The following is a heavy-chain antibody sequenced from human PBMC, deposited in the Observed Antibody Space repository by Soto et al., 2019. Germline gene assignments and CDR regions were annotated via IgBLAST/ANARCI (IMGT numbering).Heavy chain of an antibody. CDR2: MHYGGST. D-gene: IGHD6-19*01. J-gene: IGHJ5*02. V-gene: IGHV4-39*01. Sequence: PSETLSLTCTGSGVSFRRSDYYWGWIRQPPNKGLEWIGSMHYGGSTFYNPSLKNRVTIFVDTSKNQFSLKLTSVTAADTAVYYCARPGYSSNWYWFALWGQGTPVTVSS. CDR3: ARPGYSSNWYWFAL. CDR1: GVSFRRSDYY.